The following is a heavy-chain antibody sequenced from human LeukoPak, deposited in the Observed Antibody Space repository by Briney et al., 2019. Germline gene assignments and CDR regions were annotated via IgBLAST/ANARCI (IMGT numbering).Heavy chain of an antibody. CDR2: ISGSGGST. J-gene: IGHJ1*01. D-gene: IGHD3-22*01. Sequence: GGSLRLSCAASGFTFSSYAVSWVRQAPGKGLEWVSGISGSGGSTYYADSVKGRFTISRDNSKNTLYLQMNSLRAEDTAVYYCAKAYYYDSSAYYSGRLLYFQHWGQGTLVTVSS. V-gene: IGHV3-23*01. CDR3: AKAYYYDSSAYYSGRLLYFQH. CDR1: GFTFSSYA.